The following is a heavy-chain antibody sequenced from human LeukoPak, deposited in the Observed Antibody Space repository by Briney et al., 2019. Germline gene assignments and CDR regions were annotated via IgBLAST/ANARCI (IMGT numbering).Heavy chain of an antibody. CDR2: MNPNSGNT. CDR1: GYTFTSYD. J-gene: IGHJ6*03. V-gene: IGHV1-8*01. CDR3: ARGLGSSSWYNLLYYYMDV. D-gene: IGHD6-13*01. Sequence: GASVKVSCKASGYTFTSYDINWVRQATGQGLEWMGWMNPNSGNTGYAQKFQGRVTMTRNTSISTAYMELSSLRSEDTAVYYCARGLGSSSWYNLLYYYMDVWGKGTTVTVSS.